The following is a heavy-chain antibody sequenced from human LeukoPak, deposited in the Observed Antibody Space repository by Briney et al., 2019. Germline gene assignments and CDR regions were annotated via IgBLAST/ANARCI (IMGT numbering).Heavy chain of an antibody. V-gene: IGHV4-59*08. D-gene: IGHD5-12*01. J-gene: IGHJ4*02. Sequence: SETLSLTCTVSGGSISSYFWSWIQQPPGKGLEWIGYIYYGENTNYNPSLKSRVTMSLATSKNQFSLKLSSVTAADTAVYYCARLYSAYEFDYWGQGTLVTVSS. CDR3: ARLYSAYEFDY. CDR2: IYYGENT. CDR1: GGSISSYF.